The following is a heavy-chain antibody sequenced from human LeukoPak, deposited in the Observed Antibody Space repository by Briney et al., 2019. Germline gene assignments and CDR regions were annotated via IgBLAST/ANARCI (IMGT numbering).Heavy chain of an antibody. CDR3: ARGPYYYDSSGYYYFDY. Sequence: HPGGSLRLSCAASGFTFSSYAMSWVRQAPGKGLEWVSAISGSGGSTYYADSVKGRFTISRDNSKNTLYLQMNSLRAEDTAVYYCARGPYYYDSSGYYYFDYWGQGTLVTVSS. V-gene: IGHV3-23*01. CDR1: GFTFSSYA. CDR2: ISGSGGST. J-gene: IGHJ4*02. D-gene: IGHD3-22*01.